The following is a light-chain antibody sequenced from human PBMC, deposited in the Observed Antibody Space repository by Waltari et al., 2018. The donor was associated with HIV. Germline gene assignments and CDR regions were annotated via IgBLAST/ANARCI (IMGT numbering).Light chain of an antibody. CDR2: KDS. Sequence: SYELPQPPSVSVSPGQTARTTCSGDALPKQYAYWYQQKPGQAPVLVIYKDSERPSGIPERFSGSSSGTTVTLTISGVQAEDEADYYCQSADSSGTYPVFGGGTKLTVL. J-gene: IGLJ3*02. CDR3: QSADSSGTYPV. CDR1: ALPKQY. V-gene: IGLV3-25*03.